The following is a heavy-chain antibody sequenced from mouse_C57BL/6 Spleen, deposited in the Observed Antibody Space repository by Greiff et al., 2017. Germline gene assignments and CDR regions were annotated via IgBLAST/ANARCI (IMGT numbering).Heavy chain of an antibody. D-gene: IGHD2-5*01. CDR2: IDPETGGT. J-gene: IGHJ2*01. V-gene: IGHV1-15*01. CDR1: GYTFTDYE. CDR3: TGAYYSNFYFDY. Sequence: VQLQQSGAELVRPGASVTLSCKASGYTFTDYEMHWVKQTPVHGLEWIGAIDPETGGTAYNQKFKGKAILTADKSSSTAYMELRSLTSEDSAVYYCTGAYYSNFYFDYWGQGTTLTVSS.